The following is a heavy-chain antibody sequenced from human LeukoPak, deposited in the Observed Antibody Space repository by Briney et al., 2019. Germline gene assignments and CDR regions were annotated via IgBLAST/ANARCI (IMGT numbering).Heavy chain of an antibody. CDR2: IYYSGST. Sequence: SETLSLTCTVSGGSISSSSYYWGWIRQPPGKGLEWIGSIYYSGSTYYNPSLKSRVTISADTSKNQFSLKLSSVTAADTAVYYCARGPYYDYVWGSYRYIVDYWGQGTLVTVSS. CDR3: ARGPYYDYVWGSYRYIVDY. J-gene: IGHJ4*02. D-gene: IGHD3-16*02. V-gene: IGHV4-39*07. CDR1: GGSISSSSYY.